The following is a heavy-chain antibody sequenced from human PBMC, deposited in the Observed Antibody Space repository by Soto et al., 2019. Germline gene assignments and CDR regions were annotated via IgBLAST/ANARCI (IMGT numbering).Heavy chain of an antibody. J-gene: IGHJ6*02. CDR1: GFTFSNSA. CDR3: VKAAYFYYGMDV. Sequence: EVQLLEYGGSLVQPGGSLRLSCAAHGFTFSNSAMPWVRQAPGQGLEWVSTLSVGGDSTYYADSVKARFTISRDNFKNTLYLQRSSLRAEDTAVYYGVKAAYFYYGMDVWRQGTTVTV. D-gene: IGHD6-25*01. CDR2: LSVGGDST. V-gene: IGHV3-23*01.